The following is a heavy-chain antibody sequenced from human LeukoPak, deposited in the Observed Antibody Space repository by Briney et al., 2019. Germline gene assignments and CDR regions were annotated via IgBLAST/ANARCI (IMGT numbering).Heavy chain of an antibody. CDR3: AAAMIDLLPDAFDI. D-gene: IGHD3-22*01. Sequence: SETLSLTCTVSGGSISSRSYYWGWIRQPPGKGLEWIGNIYYVGSTYYTPSLKSRVTMSVDTSKNQFSLKLSSVTAADTAVYYCAAAMIDLLPDAFDIWGQGTMVTVSS. CDR1: GGSISSRSYY. CDR2: IYYVGST. J-gene: IGHJ3*02. V-gene: IGHV4-39*07.